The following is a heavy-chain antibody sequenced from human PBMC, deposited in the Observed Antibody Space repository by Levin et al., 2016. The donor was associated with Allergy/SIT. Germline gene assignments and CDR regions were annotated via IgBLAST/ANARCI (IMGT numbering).Heavy chain of an antibody. D-gene: IGHD2-15*01. J-gene: IGHJ4*02. CDR2: ISSTGGST. V-gene: IGHV3-23*01. CDR3: AAADIVAVVAVPTDY. Sequence: WIRQPPGKGLEWLSSISSTGGSTYYADSVKGRFTISRDNSKNTLYLHINSLRAEDTAVYYCAAADIVAVVAVPTDYWGQGTLVTVSS.